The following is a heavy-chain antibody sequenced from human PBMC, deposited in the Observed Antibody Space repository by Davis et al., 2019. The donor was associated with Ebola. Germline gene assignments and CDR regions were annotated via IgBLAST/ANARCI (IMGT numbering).Heavy chain of an antibody. CDR3: ARANRKYYYDSSGYYSTAEFDY. D-gene: IGHD3-22*01. CDR1: GGSISSGGYS. CDR2: IYHSGST. Sequence: SETLSLTCAVSGGSISSGGYSWSWIRQPPGKGLEWIGYIYHSGSTYYNPSLKSRVTISVDTSKNQFSLKLSSVTAADTAVYYCARANRKYYYDSSGYYSTAEFDYWGQGTLVTVSS. J-gene: IGHJ4*02. V-gene: IGHV4-30-2*01.